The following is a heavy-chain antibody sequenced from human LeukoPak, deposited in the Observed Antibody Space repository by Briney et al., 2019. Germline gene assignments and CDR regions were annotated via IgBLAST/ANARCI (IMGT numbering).Heavy chain of an antibody. CDR2: TYYRGTT. CDR1: GASISSTSYY. J-gene: IGHJ4*02. Sequence: SDTLSLTCTVSGASISSTSYYWGCIRQPPGKGLEWIGSTYYRGTTYYNPSLKSRVTISVDTSKNQFSLQLSSVTAADTAVYYCARDWNRYAYWGQGTLVTVSS. CDR3: ARDWNRYAY. V-gene: IGHV4-39*07. D-gene: IGHD1-1*01.